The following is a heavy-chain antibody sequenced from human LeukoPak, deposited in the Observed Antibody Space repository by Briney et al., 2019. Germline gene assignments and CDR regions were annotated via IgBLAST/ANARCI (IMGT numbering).Heavy chain of an antibody. CDR1: GYTFTDYY. Sequence: GASVKVSCKASGYTFTDYYVHWVRQAPGQGLEWLGWINPNSGGTNYAQKFQGRVTITTDTSISTAYMELSRLKSDDTAVYHFARDATTDFWFDPWGLGTLVTVSS. D-gene: IGHD4-17*01. CDR2: INPNSGGT. CDR3: ARDATTDFWFDP. V-gene: IGHV1-2*02. J-gene: IGHJ5*02.